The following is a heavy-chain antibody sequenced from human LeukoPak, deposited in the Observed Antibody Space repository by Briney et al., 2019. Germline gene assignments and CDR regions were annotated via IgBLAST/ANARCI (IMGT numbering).Heavy chain of an antibody. CDR2: INHSGST. D-gene: IGHD3-10*01. CDR1: DGSFSGYY. CDR3: ATQTGSGLFTLP. J-gene: IGHJ1*01. Sequence: SETLSLTCAVYDGSFSGYYWSWIRQPPGKGLEWIGEINHSGSTYYNTSLKSRVTISIESSKNQISLRLTSVTATDTAMCYCATQTGSGLFTLPGGQGTLVTVSS. V-gene: IGHV4-34*01.